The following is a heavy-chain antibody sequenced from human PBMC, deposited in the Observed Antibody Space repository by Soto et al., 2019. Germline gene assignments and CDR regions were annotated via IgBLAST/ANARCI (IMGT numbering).Heavy chain of an antibody. CDR1: GDVLISRSDL. Sequence: PSSTLCHTCTVTGDVLISRSDLCDWIRQPPGKGLEGIGSIYYSGSNYNNPSLMSRVSMSIDTSKDQFSLKLKSVTAADTALYFCARQRTSVVTQAYFDVWGPGSLVTVSS. V-gene: IGHV4-39*01. J-gene: IGHJ4*02. CDR2: IYYSGSN. D-gene: IGHD2-21*02. CDR3: ARQRTSVVTQAYFDV.